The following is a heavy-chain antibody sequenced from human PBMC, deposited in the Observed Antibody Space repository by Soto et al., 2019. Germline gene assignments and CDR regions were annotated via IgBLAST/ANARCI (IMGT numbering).Heavy chain of an antibody. J-gene: IGHJ5*02. CDR3: ARGDRFRCSGDRCFSDGLFLS. V-gene: IGHV3-48*02. D-gene: IGHD2-15*01. CDR1: GFTFGIYS. Sequence: EVQLVESGGGLVQRGGSLRLSCAASGFTFGIYSMNWVRQAPGKGLEWISYINGSSSTMYYADSVKGRFIISRDNADNSLYLQMNSLRDADTAVYYCARGDRFRCSGDRCFSDGLFLSWGQGTQVTVSS. CDR2: INGSSSTM.